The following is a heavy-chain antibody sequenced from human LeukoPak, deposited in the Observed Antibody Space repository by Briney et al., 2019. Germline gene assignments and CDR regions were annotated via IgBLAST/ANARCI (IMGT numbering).Heavy chain of an antibody. D-gene: IGHD1-26*01. J-gene: IGHJ4*02. Sequence: GGSLRLSCAASGFTFSSYGMHWVRQAPGKGLEWVSFIRYDGSNKYYADSVKGRFTISRDNSKNTLYLQMNSLRAEDTAVYYCAKDQSGTYFFDCWGQGTLVSVSS. CDR2: IRYDGSNK. CDR1: GFTFSSYG. CDR3: AKDQSGTYFFDC. V-gene: IGHV3-30*02.